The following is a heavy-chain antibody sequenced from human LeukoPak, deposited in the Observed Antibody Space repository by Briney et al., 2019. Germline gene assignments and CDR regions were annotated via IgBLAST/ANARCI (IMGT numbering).Heavy chain of an antibody. V-gene: IGHV1-2*02. CDR1: GGTFSSYA. J-gene: IGHJ4*02. CDR2: IKSSSGGT. Sequence: ASVKVSCKASGGTFSSYAISWVRQAPGQGLEWMGWIKSSSGGTNYAQKFQGRVTMTRDTSISTAYMELSSLRSDDTAVYYCARRLSAAGPYFDYWGQGTLVTVSS. D-gene: IGHD6-13*01. CDR3: ARRLSAAGPYFDY.